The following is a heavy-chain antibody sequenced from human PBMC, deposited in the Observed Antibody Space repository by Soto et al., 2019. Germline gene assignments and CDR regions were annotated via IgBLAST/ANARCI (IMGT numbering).Heavy chain of an antibody. CDR3: ARAFGSTDY. D-gene: IGHD6-13*01. CDR1: GYTFSSYG. CDR2: ISGYNSIT. V-gene: IGHV1-18*01. J-gene: IGHJ4*02. Sequence: QVQLVQSGAEVKKPGASVKVSCEASGYTFSSYGISWVRQAPGQGFEWMGWISGYNSITRYAQKFQGRLIMTTDTSTSTAYMELRSLRSDDTAVYYCARAFGSTDYWGQGTLVTVSS.